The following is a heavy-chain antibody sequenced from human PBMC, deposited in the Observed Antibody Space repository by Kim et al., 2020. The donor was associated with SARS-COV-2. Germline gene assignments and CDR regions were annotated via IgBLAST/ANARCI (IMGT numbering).Heavy chain of an antibody. V-gene: IGHV1-18*01. Sequence: NYAQKLQGRVTMTTDTSTSTAYMELRSLRSDDTAVYYCARLDGEAYYFDYWGQGTLVTVSS. D-gene: IGHD3-3*01. CDR3: ARLDGEAYYFDY. J-gene: IGHJ4*02.